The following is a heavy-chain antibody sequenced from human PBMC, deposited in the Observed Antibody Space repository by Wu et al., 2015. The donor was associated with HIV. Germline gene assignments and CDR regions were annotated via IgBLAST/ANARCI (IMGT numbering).Heavy chain of an antibody. CDR2: ISAYNGNT. CDR3: LTAIDGIVY. CDR1: GYTFTSYG. J-gene: IGHJ4*02. Sequence: QVQLVQSGAEVKKPGASVKVSCKASGYTFTSYGISWVRQAPGQGLEWMGWISAYNGNTNYAQKLQGRVTMTTDTSTSTAYMELSGLTFDDTAMYYCLTAIDGIVYWGQGPLVTVSS. D-gene: IGHD5-24*01. V-gene: IGHV1-18*01.